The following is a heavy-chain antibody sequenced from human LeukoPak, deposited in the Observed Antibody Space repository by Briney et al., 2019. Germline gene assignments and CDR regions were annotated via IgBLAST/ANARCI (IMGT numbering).Heavy chain of an antibody. D-gene: IGHD3-10*01. CDR3: ARHSARAFDI. V-gene: IGHV4-34*01. Sequence: SETLSLTCAVYGGSFSGYYWSWIRQPPGKGLEWIGEINHSGSTNYNPSLKSRVTIAVDTSKNQFSLKLSSVTAADTAVYYCARHSARAFDIWGQGTMVTVSS. CDR1: GGSFSGYY. CDR2: INHSGST. J-gene: IGHJ3*02.